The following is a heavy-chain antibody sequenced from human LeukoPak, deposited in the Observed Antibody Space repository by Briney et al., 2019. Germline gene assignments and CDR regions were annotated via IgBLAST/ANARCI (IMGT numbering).Heavy chain of an antibody. CDR1: GFTFTDFA. D-gene: IGHD1-26*01. CDR2: VGGDYKT. Sequence: GESLTLSCAASGFTFTDFAMNWVRQAPGRGLEWVSFVGGDYKTFYRDSVQGRFTVSRDDSKNTLSLQMNSLRAEDTAVYYCARGDRVGVTTGHFDYWGQGTLVTVSS. J-gene: IGHJ4*02. V-gene: IGHV3-23*01. CDR3: ARGDRVGVTTGHFDY.